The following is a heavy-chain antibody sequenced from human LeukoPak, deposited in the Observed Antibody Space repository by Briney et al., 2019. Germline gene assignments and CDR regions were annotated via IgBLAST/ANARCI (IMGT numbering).Heavy chain of an antibody. D-gene: IGHD3-10*01. J-gene: IGHJ4*02. CDR1: GGSFSGYY. CDR2: INHSGST. CDR3: AGSYGSGSYYNGY. Sequence: SETLSLTCAVYGGSFSGYYWSWIRQPPGKGLEWIGEINHSGSTNYNPSLKSRVTISVDTSKNQFSLKLSSVTAADTAVYYCAGSYGSGSYYNGYWGQGTLVTVSS. V-gene: IGHV4-34*01.